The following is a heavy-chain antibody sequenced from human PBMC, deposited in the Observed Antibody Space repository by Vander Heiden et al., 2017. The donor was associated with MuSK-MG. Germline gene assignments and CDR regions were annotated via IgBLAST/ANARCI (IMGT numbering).Heavy chain of an antibody. V-gene: IGHV3-74*01. J-gene: IGHJ4*02. CDR1: GFTFSSHW. Sequence: QPGGSLRLSCAASGFTFSSHWMHWVRQAPGKGLVWVSCINSDGSSTTYADSVKGRFTISRDNAKNTLYLQMNSLRAEDTAVYYCARDGHGFSTAIWGQGTQVTVSS. CDR2: INSDGSST. CDR3: ARDGHGFSTAI. D-gene: IGHD3-3*02.